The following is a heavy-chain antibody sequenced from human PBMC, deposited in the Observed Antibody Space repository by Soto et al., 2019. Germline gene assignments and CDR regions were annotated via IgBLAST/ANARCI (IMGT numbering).Heavy chain of an antibody. J-gene: IGHJ4*02. Sequence: ASVKVSCKASGYTFTSYGISWVRQAPGQGLEWMGWISAYNGNTNYAQKLQGRVTMTTDTSTSTAYMELRSLRSDDTAVYYCARKRLRGGAAAESYFVYFHQGPLIPVSA. D-gene: IGHD6-13*01. V-gene: IGHV1-18*01. CDR2: ISAYNGNT. CDR1: GYTFTSYG. CDR3: ARKRLRGGAAAESYFVY.